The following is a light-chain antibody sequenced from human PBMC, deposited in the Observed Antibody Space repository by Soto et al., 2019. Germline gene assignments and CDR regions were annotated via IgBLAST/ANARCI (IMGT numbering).Light chain of an antibody. CDR2: DVN. V-gene: IGLV2-14*01. CDR3: SSYTTSSPVI. J-gene: IGLJ2*01. CDR1: SSDLGTYDY. Sequence: QSALTQPASVSGSPGQSIAISCSGTSSDLGTYDYVSWYQQHPGKAPKLMLFDVNHRPSGVSDRFFGSKSGNTASLTISGLQAEDEADYYCSSYTTSSPVIFGGGTKLTVL.